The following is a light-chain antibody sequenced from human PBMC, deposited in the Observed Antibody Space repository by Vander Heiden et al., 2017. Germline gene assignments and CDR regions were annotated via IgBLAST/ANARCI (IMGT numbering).Light chain of an antibody. CDR3: QQSDSTLYT. V-gene: IGKV1-39*01. CDR2: GAS. CDR1: QTVATS. J-gene: IGKJ2*01. Sequence: DIQMTQSPSSLSASVGDRVTISCRASQTVATSLHWYQQKPGKAPKLLIYGASSLQSGVPSRFSGSGSGTGFTLTISNLQPEDFATYYCQQSDSTLYTFGQGTKVEIK.